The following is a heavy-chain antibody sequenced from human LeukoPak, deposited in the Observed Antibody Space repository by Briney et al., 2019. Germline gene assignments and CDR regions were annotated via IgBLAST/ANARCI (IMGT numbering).Heavy chain of an antibody. J-gene: IGHJ4*02. CDR2: IIPIFGTA. V-gene: IGHV1-69*05. CDR3: ATPRTTVTTGTHYFDY. CDR1: GGTFSSYA. D-gene: IGHD4-11*01. Sequence: SVKVSCKASGGTFSSYAISWVRQAPGQGLEWMGGIIPIFGTANYAQKFQGRVTITTDESTSTAYMELSSLRSEDTAVYYCATPRTTVTTGTHYFDYWGQGTLVTVSS.